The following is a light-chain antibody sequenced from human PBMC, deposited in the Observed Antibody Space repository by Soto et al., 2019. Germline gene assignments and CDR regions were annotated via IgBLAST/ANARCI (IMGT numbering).Light chain of an antibody. CDR1: QSISSSY. J-gene: IGKJ1*01. Sequence: EIVLTQSPGTLSLSPGERATLSCRTSQSISSSYLAWSQQKPGQAPRLLISATSGRATGVPDRFSGSGSGTDFTLTISRLEPEDSAVYYCHQYVSSPPAWAFGQGTKVEIK. V-gene: IGKV3-20*01. CDR2: ATS. CDR3: HQYVSSPPAWA.